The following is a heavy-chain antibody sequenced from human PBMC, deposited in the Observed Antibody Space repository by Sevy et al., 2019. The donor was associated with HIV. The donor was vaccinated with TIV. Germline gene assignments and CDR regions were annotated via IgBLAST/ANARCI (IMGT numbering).Heavy chain of an antibody. CDR2: ISGRGGST. Sequence: GGSLRLSCAASGFTFSSYAMSWVRQAPGKGLEWVSAISGRGGSTYYADSVKGRFTISRDNSKNTLYLQMNSLRAEDTAVYYCAKGRNLVLRFLEWLLVPSDYWGQGTLVTVSS. V-gene: IGHV3-23*01. D-gene: IGHD3-3*01. CDR3: AKGRNLVLRFLEWLLVPSDY. J-gene: IGHJ4*02. CDR1: GFTFSSYA.